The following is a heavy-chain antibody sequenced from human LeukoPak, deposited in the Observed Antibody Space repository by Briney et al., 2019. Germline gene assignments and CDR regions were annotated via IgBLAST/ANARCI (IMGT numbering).Heavy chain of an antibody. Sequence: PSETLSLTCTVSGGSISSSSYYWGWIRQPPEKGLEWIGSIYYSGSTYYHPSLKSRVTISVDTSKNQFSLKLSSVTAADTAVYYCARTSVFWGVAATVDYWGQGTLVTVSS. CDR1: GGSISSSSYY. D-gene: IGHD2-15*01. CDR2: IYYSGST. V-gene: IGHV4-39*07. CDR3: ARTSVFWGVAATVDY. J-gene: IGHJ4*02.